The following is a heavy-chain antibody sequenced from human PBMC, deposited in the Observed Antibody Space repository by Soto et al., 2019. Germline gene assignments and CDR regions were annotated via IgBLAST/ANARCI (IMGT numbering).Heavy chain of an antibody. V-gene: IGHV4-4*02. J-gene: IGHJ3*02. CDR3: ASAGGNSRAFDI. CDR2: IYHSGST. Sequence: QVQLQESGPGLVKPSGTLSLTYGVSGGSISSSNWWSWVRQPPGKGLEWMGEIYHSGSTNYNPSLKSRITISIDKSKNQFSLKLNSVTAADTAVYYCASAGGNSRAFDIWGQGTMVTVSS. D-gene: IGHD2-21*02. CDR1: GGSISSSNW.